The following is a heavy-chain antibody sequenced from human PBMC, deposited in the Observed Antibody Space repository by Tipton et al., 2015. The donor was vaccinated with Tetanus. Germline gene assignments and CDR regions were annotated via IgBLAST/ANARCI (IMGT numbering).Heavy chain of an antibody. CDR2: VHYTGKD. V-gene: IGHV4-59*02. CDR3: ARIGWPENNKPGFDI. J-gene: IGHJ3*02. Sequence: LSLTCIVSGGSVSTYYWSWIRQRPGRGLEWVGYVHYTGKDNYNPSLRSRVTLSVDTSKNQFSLQMSSVTAADTAVYYCARIGWPENNKPGFDIWGQGTMVTVSS. D-gene: IGHD1/OR15-1a*01. CDR1: GGSVSTYY.